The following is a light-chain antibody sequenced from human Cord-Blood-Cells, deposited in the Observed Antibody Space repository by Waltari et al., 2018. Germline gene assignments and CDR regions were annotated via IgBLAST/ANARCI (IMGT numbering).Light chain of an antibody. CDR1: SSHVWRSNL. Sequence: QSALTQPASVSRSSGQSITIPCTVNSSHVWRSNLVSWYQQHPGKAPKLMIYDGIKRPSGVYNRFSVSKSGNMASLTISGLQAADAADYYCCSSAGSSTWVFGGGTKLTVL. CDR3: CSSAGSSTWV. CDR2: DGI. J-gene: IGLJ3*02. V-gene: IGLV2-23*01.